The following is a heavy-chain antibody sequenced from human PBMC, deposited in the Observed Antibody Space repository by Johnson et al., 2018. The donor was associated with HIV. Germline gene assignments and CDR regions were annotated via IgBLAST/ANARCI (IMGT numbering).Heavy chain of an antibody. V-gene: IGHV3-15*01. J-gene: IGHJ3*02. Sequence: EVQLVESGGGVVQPGRSLRLSCAASGFTFSNAWMNWVRQAPGKGLEWVGRVKSKIDGGTTDYAAPVQGRFTISRDYSKNTLYLQVISLKTEDTAVYYCTRSIAATGRDAFDIWGQGTMVTVSS. CDR2: VKSKIDGGTT. CDR1: GFTFSNAW. D-gene: IGHD6-13*01. CDR3: TRSIAATGRDAFDI.